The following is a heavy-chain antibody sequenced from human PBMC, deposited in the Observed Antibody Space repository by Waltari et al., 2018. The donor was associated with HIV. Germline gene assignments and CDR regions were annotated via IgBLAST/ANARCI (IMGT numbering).Heavy chain of an antibody. V-gene: IGHV4-59*01. CDR3: ARGIFGGNPGY. CDR2: IHSPGRT. CDR1: GGSITTYL. D-gene: IGHD2-15*01. Sequence: QLQLRESGPRLVKPLETPALNCSVSGGSITTYLWNWYRQPPGKGLDWIGYIHSPGRTHYNPSLKSRVTISVDTSKTVFSLQLKSVTAADTAIYYCARGIFGGNPGYWGRGTLITVS. J-gene: IGHJ4*02.